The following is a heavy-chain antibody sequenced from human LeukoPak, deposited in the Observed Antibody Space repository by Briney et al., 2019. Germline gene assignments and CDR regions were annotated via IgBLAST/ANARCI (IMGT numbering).Heavy chain of an antibody. V-gene: IGHV3-23*01. D-gene: IGHD3-10*01. Sequence: GGSLRLSCAASGFTFSTNAMSWVRQAPGKGLEWVFLISGGGGNTYYADSVKGRFTISRDNSKNTLYLQMNSLRAEDTAVYYCAKGRSPGSYYFDYWGQGTLVTVSS. CDR2: ISGGGGNT. CDR1: GFTFSTNA. CDR3: AKGRSPGSYYFDY. J-gene: IGHJ4*02.